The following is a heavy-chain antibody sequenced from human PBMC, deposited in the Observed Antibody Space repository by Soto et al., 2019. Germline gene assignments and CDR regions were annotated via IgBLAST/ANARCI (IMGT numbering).Heavy chain of an antibody. CDR3: ARGARGQQKNSWLDP. D-gene: IGHD3-10*01. CDR1: GGSISSYY. Sequence: PSETLSLTCTVSGGSISSYYWSWIRQPPGKGLEWIGSIYYSGSTYYNPSLKSRVTISVDTSKNQFSLKLSSVTAADTAVYYCARGARGQQKNSWLDPWGQGTLVTVSS. J-gene: IGHJ5*02. CDR2: IYYSGST. V-gene: IGHV4-59*05.